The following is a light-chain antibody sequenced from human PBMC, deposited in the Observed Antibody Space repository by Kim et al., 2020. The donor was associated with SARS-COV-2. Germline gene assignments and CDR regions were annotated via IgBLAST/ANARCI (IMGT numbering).Light chain of an antibody. CDR3: SSYAGSYTMI. CDR2: DVP. CDR1: SSDIGAYTD. V-gene: IGLV2-11*03. Sequence: HSYTISCTGTSSDIGAYTDVSWYHQHPDKVPKVMIYDVPTRPSGGPDRFSGSKSGNTASLTISGLQTEDEADYYCSSYAGSYTMIFGGGTQLTVL. J-gene: IGLJ2*01.